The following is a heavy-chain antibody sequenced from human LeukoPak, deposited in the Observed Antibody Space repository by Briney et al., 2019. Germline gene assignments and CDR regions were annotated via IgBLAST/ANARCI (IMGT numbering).Heavy chain of an antibody. CDR3: ATTHSRIAVRRYFDY. CDR1: GGSISSYY. Sequence: PSETLSLTCIVSGGSISSYYWSWIRQPAWKGLGWIGRIYTSGSTNYNPSLKSRVTMSVDMSKNQFSLKLSSVTAADTAVYYCATTHSRIAVRRYFDYWGQGTLVTVSS. J-gene: IGHJ4*02. CDR2: IYTSGST. D-gene: IGHD6-6*01. V-gene: IGHV4-4*07.